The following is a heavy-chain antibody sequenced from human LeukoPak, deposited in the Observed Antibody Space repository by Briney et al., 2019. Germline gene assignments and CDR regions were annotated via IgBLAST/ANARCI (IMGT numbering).Heavy chain of an antibody. Sequence: PSETLSLTCTVSGASISSNNYCWGWSRQPPGKGLEWMGSIYYSGSTYYNPSLKSRVTISVDTSKNQFSLRLSSVTAADTAVYYCARMATIQGYYYYMDVWGKGPTVTVSS. CDR1: GASISSNNYC. CDR3: ARMATIQGYYYYMDV. D-gene: IGHD5-24*01. V-gene: IGHV4-39*07. CDR2: IYYSGST. J-gene: IGHJ6*03.